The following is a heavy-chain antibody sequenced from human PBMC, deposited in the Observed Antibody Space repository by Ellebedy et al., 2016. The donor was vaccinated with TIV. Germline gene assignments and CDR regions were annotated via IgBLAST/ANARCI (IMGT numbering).Heavy chain of an antibody. V-gene: IGHV3-7*01. Sequence: GESLKISCGASGFSFRSYWMTWVRQAPGKGLEWVANINQGGSEKYYVDSVKGRFTIARDNAKNSLYLQMSSLRVEDTAVYYCATDGSYGDYRSPTHAFVMWGQGTMVSVSS. D-gene: IGHD4-17*01. CDR1: GFSFRSYW. CDR2: INQGGSEK. CDR3: ATDGSYGDYRSPTHAFVM. J-gene: IGHJ3*02.